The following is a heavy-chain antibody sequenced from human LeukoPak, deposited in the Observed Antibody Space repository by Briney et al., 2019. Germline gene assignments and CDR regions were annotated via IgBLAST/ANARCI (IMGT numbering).Heavy chain of an antibody. CDR1: GYTFTSYG. V-gene: IGHV1-18*01. D-gene: IGHD3-9*01. CDR2: ISAYNGNT. J-gene: IGHJ4*02. Sequence: ASVKVSCKASGYTFTSYGISWVRQAPGQGLEWMGWISAYNGNTNYAQKLQGRVTMTTDTSTSTAYMELRSLRSDDTTVYYCARDYDILTGYYTQPDYWGQGTPVTVSS. CDR3: ARDYDILTGYYTQPDY.